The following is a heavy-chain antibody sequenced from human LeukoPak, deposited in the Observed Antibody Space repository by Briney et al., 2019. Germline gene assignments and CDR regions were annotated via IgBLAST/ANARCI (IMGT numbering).Heavy chain of an antibody. Sequence: ETLSLTCAVYGGSFSGYYWSWIRQPPGKGLEWIGEINHSGSTNYNPSLKSRVTISVDTSKNQFSLKLSSVTAADTAVYYCARGRGGSYYNYYYYYMDVWGKGTTVTVSS. V-gene: IGHV4-34*01. CDR2: INHSGST. CDR1: GGSFSGYY. D-gene: IGHD1-26*01. J-gene: IGHJ6*03. CDR3: ARGRGGSYYNYYYYYMDV.